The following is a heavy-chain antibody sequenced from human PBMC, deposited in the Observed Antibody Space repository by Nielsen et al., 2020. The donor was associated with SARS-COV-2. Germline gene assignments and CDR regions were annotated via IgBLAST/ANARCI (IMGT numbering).Heavy chain of an antibody. CDR2: IVVGSGNT. J-gene: IGHJ6*02. CDR3: AAGITTMIGFYDYGMDV. CDR1: GFTFTSSA. V-gene: IGHV1-58*02. D-gene: IGHD3-22*01. Sequence: SVKVSCKASGFTFTSSAMQWVRQARGQRLEWIGWIVVGSGNTNYAQKFQERVTITRDMSTSTAYMELSSLRSEDTAVYYCAAGITTMIGFYDYGMDVWGQGTTVTVSS.